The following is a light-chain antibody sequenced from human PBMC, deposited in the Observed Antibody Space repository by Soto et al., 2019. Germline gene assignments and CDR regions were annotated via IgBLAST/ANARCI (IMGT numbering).Light chain of an antibody. CDR3: MLWYGGAYL. V-gene: IGLV7-43*01. CDR2: SIN. Sequence: QAVVTQEPSLTVSPGCTVTLTCASSTGAVTKGFSPNWLQQRPGQPPRALIYSINKTHSWTPARFSGSLLGGKAALTLSGVQPEDEAVYYCMLWYGGAYLFGNGTKVTV. J-gene: IGLJ1*01. CDR1: TGAVTKGFS.